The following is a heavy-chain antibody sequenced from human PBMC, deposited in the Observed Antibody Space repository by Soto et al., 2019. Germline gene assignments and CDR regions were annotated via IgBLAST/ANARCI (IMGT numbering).Heavy chain of an antibody. Sequence: SETLSLTCAVYGGSFSGYYWSWIRQPPGKGLEWIGEINHSGSTNYNPPLKSRVTISVDTSKNQFSLKLSSVTAADTAVYYCERGGSGLWLGELLYSWFDPWGQGTLVTVSS. CDR3: ERGGSGLWLGELLYSWFDP. CDR1: GGSFSGYY. V-gene: IGHV4-34*01. J-gene: IGHJ5*02. CDR2: INHSGST. D-gene: IGHD3-10*01.